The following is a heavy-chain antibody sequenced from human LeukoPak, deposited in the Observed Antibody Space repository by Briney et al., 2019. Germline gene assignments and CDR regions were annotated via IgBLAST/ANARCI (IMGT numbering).Heavy chain of an antibody. CDR1: GGSFSGYY. D-gene: IGHD3-10*01. Sequence: SETLSLTCAVYGGSFSGYYWSWIRQPPGKGLEWIGEINHSGSTNYNPSLKSRVTISVDTSKNQFSLKLSSVTAADTAVYYCARGRETYYYGSGSYYNPWGQGTLVTVSS. CDR3: ARGRETYYYGSGSYYNP. V-gene: IGHV4-34*01. CDR2: INHSGST. J-gene: IGHJ5*02.